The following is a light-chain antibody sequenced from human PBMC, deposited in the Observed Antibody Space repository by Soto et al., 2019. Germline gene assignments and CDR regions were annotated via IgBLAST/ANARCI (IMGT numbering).Light chain of an antibody. CDR2: EGS. V-gene: IGLV2-23*01. Sequence: QSALTQPASVSGSPGQSITISCTGTNSDVGTYNLVSWYQQHPGKAPKLITYEGSKRPSGVSDRFSGSKSGNTASLTISGLQAEDEADYYCCSYAGSRKVFGGGTKLTVL. CDR3: CSYAGSRKV. CDR1: NSDVGTYNL. J-gene: IGLJ2*01.